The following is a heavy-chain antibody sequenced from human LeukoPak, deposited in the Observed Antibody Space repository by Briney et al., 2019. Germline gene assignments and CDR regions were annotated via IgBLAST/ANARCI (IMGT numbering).Heavy chain of an antibody. CDR1: GYTFTTYG. J-gene: IGHJ6*04. V-gene: IGHV1-18*01. Sequence: ASVKVSCKASGYTFTTYGISWVRQAPGQGLEWMGWISGYSGETNYAQNLQGRVTMTTDTSTSTAYMELRSLRSDDTAVYYCARHRTHKGDYPPEMDVWGRGTTVTVSS. CDR2: ISGYSGET. D-gene: IGHD4-17*01. CDR3: ARHRTHKGDYPPEMDV.